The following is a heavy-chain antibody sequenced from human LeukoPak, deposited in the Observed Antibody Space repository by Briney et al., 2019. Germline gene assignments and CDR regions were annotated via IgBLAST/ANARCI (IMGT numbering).Heavy chain of an antibody. V-gene: IGHV1-2*02. Sequence: GASVKVSCKASGYTFTGYYMHWVRQAPGQGLEWMGWINPNSGGTNYAQKFQGRVTMTRDTSISTAYMELSRLRSDDTAVYYCARDEHCSSTSCYRNYYYGMDVWGQGTTVTVSS. CDR2: INPNSGGT. D-gene: IGHD2-2*01. J-gene: IGHJ6*02. CDR1: GYTFTGYY. CDR3: ARDEHCSSTSCYRNYYYGMDV.